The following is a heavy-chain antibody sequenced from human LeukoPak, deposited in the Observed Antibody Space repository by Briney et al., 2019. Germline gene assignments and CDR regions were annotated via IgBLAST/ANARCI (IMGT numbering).Heavy chain of an antibody. CDR3: ARAPLYCSGGTCQIDY. V-gene: IGHV1-2*02. J-gene: IGHJ4*02. D-gene: IGHD2-15*01. CDR1: GYTFTVYY. CDR2: INPNSGGT. Sequence: ASVKVSFKASGYTFTVYYIHWVRQAPGQGLEWMGWINPNSGGTNYAQKFEGRVTMTSDTSISTAYMELSRLRSDDTAVYYCARAPLYCSGGTCQIDYWGLGTLVTVSA.